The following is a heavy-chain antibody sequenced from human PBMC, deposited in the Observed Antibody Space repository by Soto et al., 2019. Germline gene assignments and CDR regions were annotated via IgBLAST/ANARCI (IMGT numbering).Heavy chain of an antibody. CDR2: ISYDGSNK. Sequence: GGSLRLSCAASGFTFSSYGMHWVRQAPGRGLEWVAVISYDGSNKFYTDYVKGRFTISRDNSKNTLYLQLNSLRAEDTAVYYCAQDHTSDYEGSGAYWGQGTLVTVSS. V-gene: IGHV3-30*18. J-gene: IGHJ4*02. CDR1: GFTFSSYG. D-gene: IGHD5-12*01. CDR3: AQDHTSDYEGSGAY.